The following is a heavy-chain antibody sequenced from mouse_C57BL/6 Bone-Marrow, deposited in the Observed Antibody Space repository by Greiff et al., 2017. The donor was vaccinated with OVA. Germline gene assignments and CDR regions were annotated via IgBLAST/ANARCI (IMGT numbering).Heavy chain of an antibody. CDR3: AREVWITTVVATGYYFDY. CDR2: IWSGGST. V-gene: IGHV2-2*01. D-gene: IGHD1-1*01. J-gene: IGHJ2*01. Sequence: VKVVESGPGLVQPSQSLSITCTVSGFSLTSYGVHWVRQSPGKGLEWLGVIWSGGSTDYNAAFISRLSISKDNSKSQVFFKMNSLQADDTAIYYCAREVWITTVVATGYYFDYWGQGTTLTVSS. CDR1: GFSLTSYG.